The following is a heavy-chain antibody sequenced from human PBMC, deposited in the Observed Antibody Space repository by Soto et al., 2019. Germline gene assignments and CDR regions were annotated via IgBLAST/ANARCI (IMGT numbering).Heavy chain of an antibody. CDR2: INPSGGST. V-gene: IGHV1-46*01. D-gene: IGHD6-19*01. J-gene: IGHJ4*02. Sequence: ASVKVSCKASGYTFTSYYMHWVRQAPGQGLEWMGIINPSGGSTSYAQKFQGRVTMTRDTSTSTVYMELSSLRSEDTAVYYCARDRYSSGWESYYFDYWGQGTPVTVSS. CDR3: ARDRYSSGWESYYFDY. CDR1: GYTFTSYY.